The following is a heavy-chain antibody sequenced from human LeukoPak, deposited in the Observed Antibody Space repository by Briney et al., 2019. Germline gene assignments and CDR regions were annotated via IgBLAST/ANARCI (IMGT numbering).Heavy chain of an antibody. CDR1: GFTFSSYS. D-gene: IGHD6-6*01. Sequence: GGSLRLSCAASGFTFSSYSMSWVRQAPGKGLEWVSYISSSSSTIYYADPVKGRFTISRDNAKNSLYLQMNSLRTEDTAVYYCARILSSSSYYFDYWGQGTLVTVSS. J-gene: IGHJ4*02. CDR2: ISSSSSTI. V-gene: IGHV3-48*01. CDR3: ARILSSSSYYFDY.